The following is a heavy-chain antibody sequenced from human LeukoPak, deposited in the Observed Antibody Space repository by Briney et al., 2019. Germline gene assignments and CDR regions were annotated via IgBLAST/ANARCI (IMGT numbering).Heavy chain of an antibody. CDR2: IFDSGNT. CDR1: GGSIINYS. V-gene: IGHV4-59*01. J-gene: IGHJ4*02. Sequence: SETLSLTCTVSGGSIINYSWSWIRQPPGKGLEWIGYIFDSGNTNYKPSLNSRVTMSLDTSKNQFSLKLSSVTAADSAIYYCARGQYSSGWYYFDYWGQGTLVTVSS. D-gene: IGHD6-19*01. CDR3: ARGQYSSGWYYFDY.